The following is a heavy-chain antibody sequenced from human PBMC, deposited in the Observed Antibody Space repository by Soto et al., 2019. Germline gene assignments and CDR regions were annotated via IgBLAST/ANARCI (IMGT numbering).Heavy chain of an antibody. Sequence: QVQLVQSGAEVKQPGSSVKVSCKASGGTFRSYAISWVRQAPGQGREWMGGIIPIFGTANYAQKFQGRVTITADESTSTAYKELSSLRSEDKAVDYCARPVVVVPAAADYYYGMDVWGQGTTVTVSS. D-gene: IGHD2-2*01. CDR3: ARPVVVVPAAADYYYGMDV. V-gene: IGHV1-69*01. J-gene: IGHJ6*02. CDR1: GGTFRSYA. CDR2: IIPIFGTA.